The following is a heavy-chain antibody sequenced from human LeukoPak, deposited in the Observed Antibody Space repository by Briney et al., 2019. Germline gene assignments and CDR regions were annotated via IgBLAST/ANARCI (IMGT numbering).Heavy chain of an antibody. J-gene: IGHJ4*02. CDR1: GYTLTSFA. V-gene: IGHV1-18*01. Sequence: ASVKVSCKASGYTLTSFAISWVRQAPGQGLEWMGWISAYNGNTNYAQKLQGRVTMTTDTSTTTAHMELRSLTSDDTAVYYCASASSSTVGLRSLDYWGQGTLVTVSS. CDR3: ASASSSTVGLRSLDY. D-gene: IGHD6-6*01. CDR2: ISAYNGNT.